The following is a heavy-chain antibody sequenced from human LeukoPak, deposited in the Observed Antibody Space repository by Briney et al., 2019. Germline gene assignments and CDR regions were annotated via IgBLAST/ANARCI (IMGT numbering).Heavy chain of an antibody. V-gene: IGHV3-33*01. CDR1: GFTFTNYG. CDR2: IWYDGSET. CDR3: ARGFTPKVVVAADNWFDP. Sequence: PGGSLGLSCTTSGFTFTNYGINWVRQAPGKGLEWVAAIWYDGSETSYTDSVKGRFTVSRDISKNTVYLQMNGLKAEDTAVYYCARGFTPKVVVAADNWFDPWGQGTLVTVSS. D-gene: IGHD2-15*01. J-gene: IGHJ5*02.